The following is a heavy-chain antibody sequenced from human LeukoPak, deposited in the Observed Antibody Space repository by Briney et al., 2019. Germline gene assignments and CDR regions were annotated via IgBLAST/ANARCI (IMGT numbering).Heavy chain of an antibody. Sequence: PGGSLRLSCAASGFTFSSYSMNWVRQAPGKGLEWVSSISSSSSYIYYADSVKGRFTISRDNAKNSLYLQMNSLRAEDTAVYYCAREAYCSSTSCYTGDAFDIWGQGTMVTVSS. CDR2: ISSSSSYI. CDR3: AREAYCSSTSCYTGDAFDI. J-gene: IGHJ3*02. V-gene: IGHV3-21*01. D-gene: IGHD2-2*02. CDR1: GFTFSSYS.